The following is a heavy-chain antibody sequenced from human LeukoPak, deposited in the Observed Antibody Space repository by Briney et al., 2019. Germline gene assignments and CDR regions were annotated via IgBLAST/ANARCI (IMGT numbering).Heavy chain of an antibody. D-gene: IGHD2-15*01. V-gene: IGHV4-31*03. CDR3: ARADIVVVVANWAFDI. CDR2: IYYSGST. CDR1: GGSISSGGYY. Sequence: KPSETLSLTCTVSGGSISSGGYYWSWIRQHPGKGLEWIGYIYYSGSTYYNPSLKSRVTISVDTSKNQFSLKLSSVTAADTAVYYCARADIVVVVANWAFDIWGQGTMVTVSS. J-gene: IGHJ3*02.